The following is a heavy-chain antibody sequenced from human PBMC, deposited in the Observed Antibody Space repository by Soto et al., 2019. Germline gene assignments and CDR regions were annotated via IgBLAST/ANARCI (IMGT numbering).Heavy chain of an antibody. D-gene: IGHD3-22*01. J-gene: IGHJ4*02. CDR1: GYTFTSYG. V-gene: IGHV1-18*01. Sequence: ASVKVSCKASGYTFTSYGISWVRQAPGQGLEWMGWISAYNGNTNYAQKLQGRVTMTTDTSTSTAYMELRSLRSDDTAVYYCAVGLKTYYYDSSGYYDYWGQGTLVTVSS. CDR2: ISAYNGNT. CDR3: AVGLKTYYYDSSGYYDY.